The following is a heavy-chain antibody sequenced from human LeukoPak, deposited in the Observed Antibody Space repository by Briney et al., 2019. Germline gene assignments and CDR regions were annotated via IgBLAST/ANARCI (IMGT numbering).Heavy chain of an antibody. J-gene: IGHJ4*02. V-gene: IGHV4-59*08. CDR2: IYYSGST. D-gene: IGHD6-6*01. CDR1: ACSISTYY. CDR3: AGFSSIAARFDY. Sequence: QVQLQESGPGLVKPSETLSLTCTVSACSISTYYWSWIGQPPGKGLEWIGYIYYSGSTNYNPSLKSRVTISVDTSKNQFSLKLSSVTAADTAVYYCAGFSSIAARFDYWGQGTLVTVSS.